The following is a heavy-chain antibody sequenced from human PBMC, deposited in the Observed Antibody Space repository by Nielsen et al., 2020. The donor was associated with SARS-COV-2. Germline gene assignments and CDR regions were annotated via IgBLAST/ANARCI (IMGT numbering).Heavy chain of an antibody. V-gene: IGHV3-73*01. D-gene: IGHD4-23*01. CDR3: SSPTVAY. Sequence: GGSLRLSCAVSGFTFSGSALHWVRQAPGKGLEWVGRIRSEANDYATAYAASVKGRFTISRDDSKNTTYLQLHRLKTEDTAVYYCSSPTVAYWGQGTLVTVSS. CDR1: GFTFSGSA. CDR2: IRSEANDYAT. J-gene: IGHJ4*02.